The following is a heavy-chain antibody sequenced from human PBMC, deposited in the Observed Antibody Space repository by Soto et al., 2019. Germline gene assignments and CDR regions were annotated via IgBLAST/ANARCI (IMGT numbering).Heavy chain of an antibody. CDR1: GFTFSGFD. Sequence: PGGSLRLSCEASGFTFSGFDMHWVRQPTGKGLEWVSTIGTAGDTCYAVSVKGRFTISRDNAKNSLSLQMNSLRAGDTAVYFCARGQEVGAHFFDSWGQGTQVTVSS. V-gene: IGHV3-13*01. J-gene: IGHJ4*02. D-gene: IGHD2-15*01. CDR2: IGTAGDT. CDR3: ARGQEVGAHFFDS.